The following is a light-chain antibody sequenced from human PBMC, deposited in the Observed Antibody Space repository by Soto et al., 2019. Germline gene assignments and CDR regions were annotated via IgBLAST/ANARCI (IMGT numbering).Light chain of an antibody. V-gene: IGKV1-5*01. CDR1: QSFSSW. Sequence: DIQMTQSPSTLSASVGDRVTITCRASQSFSSWLAWYQQKPGKAPKLLIYDTSSLESGDPSRFSGSGSATEFTRTISSLQPDDFATYYCQQYNGYPYTFCQGPKLEIK. CDR2: DTS. J-gene: IGKJ2*01. CDR3: QQYNGYPYT.